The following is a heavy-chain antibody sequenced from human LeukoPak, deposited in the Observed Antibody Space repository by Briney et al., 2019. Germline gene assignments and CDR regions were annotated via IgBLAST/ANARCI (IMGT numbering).Heavy chain of an antibody. CDR1: GYTFTSYD. V-gene: IGHV1-8*01. CDR2: MNPNSGNT. J-gene: IGHJ4*02. D-gene: IGHD3-22*01. CDR3: ARASYYYDSTY. Sequence: ASVKVSCKASGYTFTSYDINWVRQATGQGLEWMGWMNPNSGNTGYPQKVQSRVTKTRNTSISTAYMELSSLRSEGTAVYYCARASYYYDSTYWGQGTLVTVSS.